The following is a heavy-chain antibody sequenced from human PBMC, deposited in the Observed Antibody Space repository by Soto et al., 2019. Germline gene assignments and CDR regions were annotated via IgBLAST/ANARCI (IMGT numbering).Heavy chain of an antibody. CDR2: ISYSGST. Sequence: SETLSLICTVSGVSITTYYWSWIRLPPGKGLEWIGYISYSGSTNYNPSLKNRVTMSVDTSKNQFSLKLSSVTAADTAVYYCARRLMIREVITHGMDVWGQGTTVTVSS. V-gene: IGHV4-59*01. D-gene: IGHD3-10*01. CDR1: GVSITTYY. J-gene: IGHJ6*02. CDR3: ARRLMIREVITHGMDV.